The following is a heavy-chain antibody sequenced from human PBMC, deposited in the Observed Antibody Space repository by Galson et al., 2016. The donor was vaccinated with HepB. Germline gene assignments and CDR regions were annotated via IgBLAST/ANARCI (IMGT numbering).Heavy chain of an antibody. CDR1: GFTFSSSW. J-gene: IGHJ4*02. D-gene: IGHD2-8*01. CDR2: IKPDGREK. Sequence: SLRLSCAASGFTFSSSWMGWARQAPGKGLEWVANIKPDGREKYYVDSVQGRFTVSRDNAENSLFLQMNNLRAEDTAVYYCAREWSAFDFWGQGTLVTVSS. V-gene: IGHV3-7*01. CDR3: AREWSAFDF.